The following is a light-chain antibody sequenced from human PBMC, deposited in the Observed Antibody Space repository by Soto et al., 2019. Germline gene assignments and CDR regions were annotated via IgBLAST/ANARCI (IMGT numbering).Light chain of an antibody. J-gene: IGLJ1*01. V-gene: IGLV2-14*01. CDR3: SSYTSSSTPLYV. CDR2: EVS. Sequence: QSALTQPASVSGSPGQSITISCTGTSSDVGGYNYVSWYQQHPGKAPKLMIYEVSNRPSGVSNRFSGSKSGNTASLTISGLQAEDEAEYYCSSYTSSSTPLYVFGTGTKVTVL. CDR1: SSDVGGYNY.